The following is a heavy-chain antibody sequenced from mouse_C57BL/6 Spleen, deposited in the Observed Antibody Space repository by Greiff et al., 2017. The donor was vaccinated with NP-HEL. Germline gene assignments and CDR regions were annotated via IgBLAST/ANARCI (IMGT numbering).Heavy chain of an antibody. Sequence: EVKLVESGEGLVKPGGSLKLSCAASGFTFSDYGMHWVRQAPEKGLEWVAYISSGSSTIYYADTVKGRFTISRDNAKNTLFLQMTSLRSEDTAMYYCASNWDWYFDVWGTGTTVTVSS. D-gene: IGHD4-1*02. V-gene: IGHV5-17*01. CDR3: ASNWDWYFDV. J-gene: IGHJ1*03. CDR1: GFTFSDYG. CDR2: ISSGSSTI.